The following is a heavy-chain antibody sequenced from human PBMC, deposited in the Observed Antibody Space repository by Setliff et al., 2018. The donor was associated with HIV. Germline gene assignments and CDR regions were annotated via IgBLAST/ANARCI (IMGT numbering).Heavy chain of an antibody. V-gene: IGHV4-59*11. CDR3: ARSTVGVGATFP. D-gene: IGHD1-26*01. CDR1: GDSINTHY. Sequence: KSSETLSLTCTVSGDSINTHYWSWIRQPPGKGLEWIGYVSHTGNTNSNPSLKSRVTISLDTSKNEFSLRLRSVTAADTAIYYCARSTVGVGATFPWGRGTLVTVSS. CDR2: VSHTGNT. J-gene: IGHJ4*02.